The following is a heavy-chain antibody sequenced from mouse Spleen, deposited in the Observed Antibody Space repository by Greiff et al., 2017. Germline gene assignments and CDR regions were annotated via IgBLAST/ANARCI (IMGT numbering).Heavy chain of an antibody. CDR2: ISSGGDYI. D-gene: IGHD1-1*01. CDR3: TRGRNYYGSRGYFDV. V-gene: IGHV5-9-1*02. J-gene: IGHJ1*03. Sequence: DVMLVESGEGLVKPGGSLKLSCAASGFTFSSYAMSWVRQTPEKRLEWVAYISSGGDYIYYADTVKGRFTISRDNARNTLYLQMSSLKSEDTAMYYCTRGRNYYGSRGYFDVWGTGTTVTVSS. CDR1: GFTFSSYA.